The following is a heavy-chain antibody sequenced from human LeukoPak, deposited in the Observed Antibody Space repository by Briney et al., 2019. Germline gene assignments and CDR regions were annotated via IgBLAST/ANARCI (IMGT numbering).Heavy chain of an antibody. CDR1: GGSISSGLYS. J-gene: IGHJ3*02. V-gene: IGHV4-30-2*01. Sequence: PSETLSLTCAVSGGSISSGLYSWSWSRQPPGKGLDWIGYSYHSGRTNYNPSLKSRVNISVDTSKNHFSLKLRSVSAADTAVYYCARGRIFSVRYYDILTAGPWGAFDIWGQGTMVTVSS. CDR3: ARGRIFSVRYYDILTAGPWGAFDI. CDR2: SYHSGRT. D-gene: IGHD3-9*01.